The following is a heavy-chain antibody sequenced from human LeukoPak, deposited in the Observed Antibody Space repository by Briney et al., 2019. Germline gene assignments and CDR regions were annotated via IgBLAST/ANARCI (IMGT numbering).Heavy chain of an antibody. J-gene: IGHJ4*02. CDR2: ISSIGSTI. CDR3: ARDLGATIFDFDY. Sequence: GGSLRLSCAASGFTFSTYTMNWVRQAPGKGLEWVSSISSIGSTIYYADSVKGRFTISRDNAKNSLYLQMNSLRVEDAAVYYCARDLGATIFDFDYWGQGTLVTVSS. CDR1: GFTFSTYT. D-gene: IGHD1-26*01. V-gene: IGHV3-48*01.